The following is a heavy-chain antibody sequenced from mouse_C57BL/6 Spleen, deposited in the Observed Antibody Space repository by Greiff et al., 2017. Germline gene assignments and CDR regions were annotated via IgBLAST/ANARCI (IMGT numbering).Heavy chain of an antibody. J-gene: IGHJ4*01. Sequence: EVQGVASEGGLVQPGSSVKLSCTASGFTFSDYYMAWVSQVPEKGLEWVANINYDGSSTYYLDSLKSRFIISRDNAKNIRYLQMSSLKSEDTATYYCARWSYYGNYYYAMDYWGQGASVTVSS. D-gene: IGHD2-1*01. CDR1: GFTFSDYY. V-gene: IGHV5-16*01. CDR2: INYDGSST. CDR3: ARWSYYGNYYYAMDY.